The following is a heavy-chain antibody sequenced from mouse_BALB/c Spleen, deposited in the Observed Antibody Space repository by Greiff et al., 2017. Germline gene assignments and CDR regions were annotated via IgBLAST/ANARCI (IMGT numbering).Heavy chain of an antibody. CDR1: GYTFTSYN. J-gene: IGHJ2*01. Sequence: QVQLQQPGAELVKPGASVKMSCKASGYTFTSYNMHWVKQTPGQGLEWIGAIYPGNGDTSYNQKFKGKATLTADKSSSTAYMQLSSLTSEDSAVYYCARSHYYGSSRNYFDYWGQGTTLTVSS. CDR3: ARSHYYGSSRNYFDY. D-gene: IGHD1-1*01. V-gene: IGHV1-12*01. CDR2: IYPGNGDT.